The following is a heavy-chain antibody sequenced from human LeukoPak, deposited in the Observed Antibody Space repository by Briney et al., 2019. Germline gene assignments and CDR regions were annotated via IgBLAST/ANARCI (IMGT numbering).Heavy chain of an antibody. V-gene: IGHV3-74*01. D-gene: IGHD2-15*01. CDR1: GLTFSTYW. CDR3: ATSARTYIGSSLDY. CDR2: ISSDASIT. J-gene: IGHJ4*02. Sequence: GGSLRLSCAASGLTFSTYWMHWVRQDPGKGLVWVSRISSDASITSYADPVKGRFTISRDNAKNTLYLQMNSLRAEDTALYYCATSARTYIGSSLDYWGQGTLVTVS.